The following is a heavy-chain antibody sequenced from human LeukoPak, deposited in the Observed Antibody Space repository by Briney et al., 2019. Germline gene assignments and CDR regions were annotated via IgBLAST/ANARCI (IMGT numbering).Heavy chain of an antibody. D-gene: IGHD2-15*01. CDR2: VHHSGST. CDR1: GASINSTYY. CDR3: ARDLRDGVVAATYWFDP. Sequence: KSSETLSLTCTVSGASINSTYYWGWIRQSPGKGLEWIGTVHHSGSTFYNPSLKGRVSISVVTSKNEFSLKLTSVTAADTAIYYCARDLRDGVVAATYWFDPWGQGTLVTVSS. V-gene: IGHV4-39*07. J-gene: IGHJ5*02.